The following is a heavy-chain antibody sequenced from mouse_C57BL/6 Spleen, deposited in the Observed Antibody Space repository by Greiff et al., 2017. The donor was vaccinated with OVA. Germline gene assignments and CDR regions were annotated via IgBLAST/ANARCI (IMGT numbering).Heavy chain of an antibody. Sequence: VKLMESGAELVKPGASVKLSCKASGYTFTSYWMHWVKQRPGQGLEWIGMIHPNSGSTNYNEKFKSKATLTVDKSSSTAYMQLSSLTSEDSAVYYCARFDYDGAMDYWGQGTSVTVSS. CDR3: ARFDYDGAMDY. CDR1: GYTFTSYW. CDR2: IHPNSGST. V-gene: IGHV1-64*01. J-gene: IGHJ4*01. D-gene: IGHD2-4*01.